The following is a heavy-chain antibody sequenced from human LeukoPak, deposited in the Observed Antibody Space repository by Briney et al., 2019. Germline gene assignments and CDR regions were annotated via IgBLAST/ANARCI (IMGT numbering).Heavy chain of an antibody. CDR2: INHSGST. CDR3: ARGRGYSYGYPDY. V-gene: IGHV4-34*01. Sequence: SETLSLTCAVYGGSFSGYYWSWIRQPPGKGLDWIGEINHSGSTNYNPSLKSRVTISVDTSKNQFSLKLSSVTAADTAVYYCARGRGYSYGYPDYWGQGTLVTVSS. CDR1: GGSFSGYY. D-gene: IGHD5-18*01. J-gene: IGHJ4*02.